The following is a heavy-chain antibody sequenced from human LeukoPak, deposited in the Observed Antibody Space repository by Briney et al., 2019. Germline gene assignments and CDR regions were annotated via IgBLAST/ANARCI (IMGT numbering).Heavy chain of an antibody. Sequence: GGSLRLSCAASGFSFTTSMMSWVRRVPGQGLEWVSTILQDGETTFYADSVRGRFTISRDNFKDTLFLEMSSLRAEDTAICYCTKRDGQSFDYWGQGALVTVSS. V-gene: IGHV3-23*01. CDR1: GFSFTTSM. CDR2: ILQDGETT. D-gene: IGHD5-24*01. CDR3: TKRDGQSFDY. J-gene: IGHJ4*02.